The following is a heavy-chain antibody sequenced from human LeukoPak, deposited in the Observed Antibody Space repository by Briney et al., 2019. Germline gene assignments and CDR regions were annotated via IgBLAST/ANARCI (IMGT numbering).Heavy chain of an antibody. CDR1: GASISGYY. CDR3: ARGSSSSGFDY. Sequence: SETLSLTCSVSGASISGYYWTWIRQPAGRGLEWIGRIYTTGSTKYNPSLKSRVTISVDTSKNQFSLKLSSVTAADTAVYYCARGSSSSGFDYWGQGTLVTVSS. D-gene: IGHD6-19*01. V-gene: IGHV4-4*07. J-gene: IGHJ4*02. CDR2: IYTTGST.